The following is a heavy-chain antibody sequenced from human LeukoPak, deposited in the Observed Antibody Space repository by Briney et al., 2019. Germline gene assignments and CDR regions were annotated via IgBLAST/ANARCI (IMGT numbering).Heavy chain of an antibody. V-gene: IGHV3-30-3*01. J-gene: IGHJ4*02. Sequence: GGSLRLSCAASGFVFSSYAMHWVRQAPGKGLDGVAVISHDGSNEYYADSVKGRFTISRDNSKNTLYLQMNSLRAEDTAVYYCARDPQEMATIANYFDYWGQGTLVTVSS. CDR1: GFVFSSYA. D-gene: IGHD5-24*01. CDR3: ARDPQEMATIANYFDY. CDR2: ISHDGSNE.